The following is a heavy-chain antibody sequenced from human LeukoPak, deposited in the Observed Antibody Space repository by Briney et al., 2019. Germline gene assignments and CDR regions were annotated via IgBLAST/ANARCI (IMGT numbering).Heavy chain of an antibody. CDR2: IYYSGST. Sequence: SETLSLTCTVSGGSISTSSYYWGWIRQPPGKGLEWIGSIYYSGSTYYNPSLKSRVTISVDTSKNQFSLKLSSVTAADTAVYYCARASGHYDFWSGQSMPLFDFWGQGTLVTVSS. J-gene: IGHJ4*02. D-gene: IGHD3-3*01. V-gene: IGHV4-39*07. CDR3: ARASGHYDFWSGQSMPLFDF. CDR1: GGSISTSSYY.